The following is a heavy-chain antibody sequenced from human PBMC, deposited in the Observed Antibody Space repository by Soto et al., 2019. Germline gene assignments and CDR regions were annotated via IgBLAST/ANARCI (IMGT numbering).Heavy chain of an antibody. J-gene: IGHJ3*02. D-gene: IGHD3-10*01. CDR1: GFTFSSYG. Sequence: GGSLRLSCAASGFTFSSYGMHWVRQAPGKGLEWVAVIWYDGSNKYYSGSVKGRFTISRDNYKNTLYLQMNSLRAEDTSVYYCARVRGLWFGELYGAFDIWGQGTMVTVSS. CDR3: ARVRGLWFGELYGAFDI. CDR2: IWYDGSNK. V-gene: IGHV3-33*01.